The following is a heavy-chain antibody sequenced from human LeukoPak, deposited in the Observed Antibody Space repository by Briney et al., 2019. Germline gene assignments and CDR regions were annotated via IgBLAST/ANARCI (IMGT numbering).Heavy chain of an antibody. Sequence: ASVKVSCKASGYTFTSYAMHWVRQAPGQRLEWMGWINPNSGGTNYAQKFQGWVTMTRDTSISTAYMELSRLRSDDTAVYYCARDSGSYWFDPWGQGTLVTVSS. CDR3: ARDSGSYWFDP. D-gene: IGHD1-26*01. J-gene: IGHJ5*02. CDR2: INPNSGGT. V-gene: IGHV1-2*04. CDR1: GYTFTSYA.